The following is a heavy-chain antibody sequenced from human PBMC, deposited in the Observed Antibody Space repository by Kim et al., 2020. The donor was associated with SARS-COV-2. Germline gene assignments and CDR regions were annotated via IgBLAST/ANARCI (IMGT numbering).Heavy chain of an antibody. CDR3: ACETIFGLRYYHYAMDV. Sequence: SETLSLTCTVSGGSISSSSYYWGWIRQPPGKGLEWIGTIYYSGSTYYNPSLKSRVTIFVDTSKNQFSLKLSSVTAADTAVYYCACETIFGLRYYHYAMDVWGQGTTLPVPS. CDR1: GGSISSSSYY. D-gene: IGHD3-3*01. CDR2: IYYSGST. V-gene: IGHV4-39*01. J-gene: IGHJ6*02.